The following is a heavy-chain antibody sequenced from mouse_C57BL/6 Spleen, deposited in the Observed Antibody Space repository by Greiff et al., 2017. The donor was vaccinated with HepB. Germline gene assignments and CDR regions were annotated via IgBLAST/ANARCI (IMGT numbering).Heavy chain of an antibody. CDR3: ARRPYYGSFYYFDY. D-gene: IGHD1-1*01. V-gene: IGHV1-18*01. CDR2: INPNNGGT. Sequence: VQLKESGPELVKPGASVKIPCKASGYTFTDYNMDWVKQSHGKSLEWIGDINPNNGGTIYNQKFKGKATLTVDKSSSTAYMELRSLTSEDTAVYYCARRPYYGSFYYFDYWGQGTTLTVSS. J-gene: IGHJ2*01. CDR1: GYTFTDYN.